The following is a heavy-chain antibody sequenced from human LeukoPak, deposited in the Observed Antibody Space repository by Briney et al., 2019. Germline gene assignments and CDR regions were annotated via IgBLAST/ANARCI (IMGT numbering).Heavy chain of an antibody. CDR2: INHSGST. CDR3: ARATMIVGFDP. J-gene: IGHJ5*02. Sequence: SETLSLTCAVYGVSFRGYYWSWIRQPPGKGLEWIGEINHSGSTNYNPSLKSRVTIPVDTSKNQFSLKLSSVTAADTAVYYCARATMIVGFDPWGQGTLVTVSS. V-gene: IGHV4-34*01. D-gene: IGHD3-22*01. CDR1: GVSFRGYY.